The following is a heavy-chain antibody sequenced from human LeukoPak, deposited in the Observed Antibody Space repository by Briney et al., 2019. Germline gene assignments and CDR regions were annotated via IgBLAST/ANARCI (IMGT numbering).Heavy chain of an antibody. CDR2: IHTSGIT. CDR3: ARYLVGPLVGSYYSHYMDV. CDR1: GGSVSSYN. J-gene: IGHJ6*03. Sequence: SETLSLTCTVSGGSVSSYNWTWIRQPAGMGLELIGRIHTSGITNYSPSLRSRVTMSLDTSKNQFSLKMSSVTAADTAVYYCARYLVGPLVGSYYSHYMDVWGKGTTVTISS. V-gene: IGHV4-4*07. D-gene: IGHD2-2*01.